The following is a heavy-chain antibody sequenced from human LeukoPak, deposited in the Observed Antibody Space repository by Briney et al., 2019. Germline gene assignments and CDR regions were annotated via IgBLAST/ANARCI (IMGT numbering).Heavy chain of an antibody. CDR1: GFTFSNAW. D-gene: IGHD1-20*01. J-gene: IGHJ4*02. V-gene: IGHV3-15*01. Sequence: GGSLRLSCAASGFTFSNAWMTWVRQAPGKGLEWVGRIKSQTDGGTTDYAAPVKGRFTISRDNAKNSLYLQMNSLRAEDTAVYYCARLLVYNSGGEAFAHWGQGTLVTVSS. CDR3: ARLLVYNSGGEAFAH. CDR2: IKSQTDGGTT.